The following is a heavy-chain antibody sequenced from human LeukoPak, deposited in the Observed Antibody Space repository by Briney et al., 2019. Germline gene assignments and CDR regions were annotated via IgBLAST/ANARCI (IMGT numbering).Heavy chain of an antibody. Sequence: SETLSLTCTVSGGSISSYYWNWIRQPAGKGLEWIGRIYSSGSTNYNPSLKSRVTISVDTSKNQFSLKLSSVTAADTAVYYCAREGLNMVRGVIPKEAWGWFDPWGQGTLVTVSS. J-gene: IGHJ5*02. D-gene: IGHD3-10*01. CDR2: IYSSGST. CDR1: GGSISSYY. V-gene: IGHV4-4*07. CDR3: AREGLNMVRGVIPKEAWGWFDP.